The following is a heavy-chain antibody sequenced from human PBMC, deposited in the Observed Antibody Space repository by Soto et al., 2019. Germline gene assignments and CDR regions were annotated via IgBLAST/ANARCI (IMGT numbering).Heavy chain of an antibody. CDR3: ARAPIFGVARGPFDP. V-gene: IGHV4-39*07. D-gene: IGHD3-3*01. CDR1: GGSISSSSYY. CDR2: IYYSGST. J-gene: IGHJ5*02. Sequence: PSETLSLTCTVSGGSISSSSYYWGWIRQPPGKGLEWIGSIYYSGSTNYNPSLKSRVTISVDTSKNQFSLKLSSVTAADTAVYYRARAPIFGVARGPFDPWGQGTLVTVSS.